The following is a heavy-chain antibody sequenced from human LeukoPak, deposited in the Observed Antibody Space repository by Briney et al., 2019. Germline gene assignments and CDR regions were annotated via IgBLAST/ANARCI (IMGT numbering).Heavy chain of an antibody. J-gene: IGHJ4*02. CDR2: INPSGGST. CDR1: GYRFTSYE. CDR3: ARDGSTAAPFDY. Sequence: GASVKVSCKASGYRFTSYEMHWVRQAPGQGLGWMGIINPSGGSTSYAQRFQGRVAMTRDTSTTTVYMEVNSLTSEDTAVYFCARDGSTAAPFDYWGQGTLVTVSS. D-gene: IGHD2-2*01. V-gene: IGHV1-46*01.